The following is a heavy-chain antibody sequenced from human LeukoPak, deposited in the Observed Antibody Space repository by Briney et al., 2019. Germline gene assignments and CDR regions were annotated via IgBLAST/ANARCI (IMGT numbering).Heavy chain of an antibody. CDR1: GYSFTTYW. CDR2: IYIGDSDV. V-gene: IGHV5-51*01. J-gene: IGHJ3*02. D-gene: IGHD6-19*01. CDR3: AKEYTSGRRNANGVDAFDI. Sequence: GESLKISCKGSGYSFTTYWIGWVRQMPGKGLEWMGIIYIGDSDVRYSPSFQGQVTISADRSIGTAYLQWSSLKASDTAMYYCAKEYTSGRRNANGVDAFDIWGQGTMVTVSS.